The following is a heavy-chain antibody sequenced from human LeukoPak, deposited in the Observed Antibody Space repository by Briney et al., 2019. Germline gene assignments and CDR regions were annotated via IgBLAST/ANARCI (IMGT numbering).Heavy chain of an antibody. V-gene: IGHV1-69*13. CDR1: GGTFSSYA. Sequence: ASVKVSCKASGGTFSSYAISWVRQAPGQGLEWMGGIIPIFGTANYAQKFQGRVTITADESTSTAYMELSSLRSEDTAVYYCARSDTAMVTALVYWGQGTLVTVSS. CDR3: ARSDTAMVTALVY. D-gene: IGHD5-18*01. J-gene: IGHJ4*02. CDR2: IIPIFGTA.